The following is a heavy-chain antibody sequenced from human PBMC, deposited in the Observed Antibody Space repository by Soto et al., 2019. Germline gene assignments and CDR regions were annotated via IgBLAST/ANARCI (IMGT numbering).Heavy chain of an antibody. CDR3: ARDGAYCSSIGCQNPFDH. J-gene: IGHJ4*02. CDR2: MYYNGNT. Sequence: QVQLQESGPGLVQPSQTLSLSCTVSGGSINGGGYYWNWIRQLPGKGLEWIGYMYYNGNTYYNPSLQSRAKISFGTSHDQFSLRLTSVTAADTAVYFCARDGAYCSSIGCQNPFDHWGQGTLVTVSS. V-gene: IGHV4-31*03. CDR1: GGSINGGGYY. D-gene: IGHD2-2*01.